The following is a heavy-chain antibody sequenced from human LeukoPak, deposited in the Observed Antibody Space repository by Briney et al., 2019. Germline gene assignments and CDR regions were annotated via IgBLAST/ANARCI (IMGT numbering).Heavy chain of an antibody. CDR1: GGTFSSYA. V-gene: IGHV1-69*01. CDR2: IIPIFGTA. CDR3: ARDPTFYCSSTSCYLGHNWFDP. Sequence: SVKVSCKASGGTFSSYAISWVRQAPGQGLEWMGGIIPIFGTANYAQKFPGRVTITADESKSTAYMELSSLRSEDTAVYYCARDPTFYCSSTSCYLGHNWFDPWGQGTLVTVSS. J-gene: IGHJ5*02. D-gene: IGHD2-2*01.